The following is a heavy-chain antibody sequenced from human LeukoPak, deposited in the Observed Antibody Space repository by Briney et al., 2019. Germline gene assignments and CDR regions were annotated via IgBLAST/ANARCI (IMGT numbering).Heavy chain of an antibody. CDR2: ISGSGGST. CDR3: ARDLGNYDILTGYYFS. J-gene: IGHJ4*02. D-gene: IGHD3-9*01. Sequence: GGSLRLSCIASGITFRMYAMNWVRQAPGKGLEWVSTISGSGGSTFYADSVKGRFTISRDNSKNTLYLQMNSLRAEDTAVYYCARDLGNYDILTGYYFSGGQGTLVTVSS. V-gene: IGHV3-23*01. CDR1: GITFRMYA.